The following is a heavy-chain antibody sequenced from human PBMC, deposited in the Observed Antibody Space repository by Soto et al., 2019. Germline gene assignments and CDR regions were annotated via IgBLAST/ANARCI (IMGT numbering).Heavy chain of an antibody. CDR1: GFTFSSYA. D-gene: IGHD3-22*01. CDR3: ARTSSGYYAPLDY. V-gene: IGHV3-21*01. CDR2: ISSSSSYI. Sequence: GGSLRLSCAASGFTFSSYAMSWVRQAPGKGLEWVSSISSSSSYIYYAGSVKGRFTISRDNAKNSLYLQMNSLRAEDTAVYYCARTSSGYYAPLDYWGQGTLVTVSS. J-gene: IGHJ4*02.